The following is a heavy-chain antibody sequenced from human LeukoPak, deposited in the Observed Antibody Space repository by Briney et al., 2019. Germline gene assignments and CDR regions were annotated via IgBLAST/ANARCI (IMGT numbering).Heavy chain of an antibody. Sequence: PGRSLRLSCAASGFTFSSYAMHWVRQAPGKGLEWVAVISYDGSNKYYADSVKGRFTISRDNSKNTLYLQMNSLRAEDTAVYYCARDWKQQLVLDYWGQGTLVTVSS. CDR2: ISYDGSNK. D-gene: IGHD6-13*01. CDR1: GFTFSSYA. CDR3: ARDWKQQLVLDY. V-gene: IGHV3-30-3*01. J-gene: IGHJ4*02.